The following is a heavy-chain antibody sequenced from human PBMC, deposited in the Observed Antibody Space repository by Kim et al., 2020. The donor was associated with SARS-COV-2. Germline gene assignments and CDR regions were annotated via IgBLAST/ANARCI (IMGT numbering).Heavy chain of an antibody. CDR2: ISGSGGST. Sequence: GGSLRLSCAASGFTFSSYAMSWVRQAPGKGLEWVSAISGSGGSTYYADSVKGRFTISRDNSKNTLYLQMNSLRAEDTAVYYCAKVVHYVWGSYRWWPDYWGQGTLVTVSS. J-gene: IGHJ4*02. D-gene: IGHD3-16*02. CDR3: AKVVHYVWGSYRWWPDY. V-gene: IGHV3-23*01. CDR1: GFTFSSYA.